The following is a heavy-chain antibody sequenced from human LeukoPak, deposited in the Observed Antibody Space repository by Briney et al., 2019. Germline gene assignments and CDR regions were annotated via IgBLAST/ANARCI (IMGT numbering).Heavy chain of an antibody. CDR2: INHSGST. D-gene: IGHD6-19*01. CDR3: ARGVGSPYSSGRFWFDP. V-gene: IGHV4-34*01. J-gene: IGHJ5*02. CDR1: GGSFSGYY. Sequence: SETLSLTCAVYGGSFSGYYWSWIRQPPGKGLEWIGEINHSGSTNYNPSLKSRVTISVDTSKNQFSLKLSSVTAADTAVYYCARGVGSPYSSGRFWFDPWGQGTLVTVSS.